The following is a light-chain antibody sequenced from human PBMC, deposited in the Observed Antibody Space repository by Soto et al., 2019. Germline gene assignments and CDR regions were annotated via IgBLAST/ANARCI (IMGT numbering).Light chain of an antibody. CDR3: QESYNLHT. Sequence: DIQMTQSPSSLSASVGDRVTITCRASQNINSYLNWYQQKVGKAPKHLINAASTLQSGVPLRFRGSGSGTDFTLTISSLQHEDVATYDCQESYNLHTFGGGTKVEIK. J-gene: IGKJ4*01. CDR1: QNINSY. V-gene: IGKV1-39*01. CDR2: AAS.